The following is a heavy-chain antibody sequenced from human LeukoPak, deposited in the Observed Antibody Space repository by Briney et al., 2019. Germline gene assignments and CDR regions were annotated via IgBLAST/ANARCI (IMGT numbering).Heavy chain of an antibody. Sequence: GGSLRLSCAASGFTFSNAWMNRVRQAPGKGLEWVGRIESKTGGGTTDYAAPVKGRFTISRDDSKNTLYLQMNSLKTEDTAVYYCTTSYGGFFDYWGQGTLVTVSS. CDR1: GFTFSNAW. V-gene: IGHV3-15*04. D-gene: IGHD4-23*01. J-gene: IGHJ4*02. CDR2: IESKTGGGTT. CDR3: TTSYGGFFDY.